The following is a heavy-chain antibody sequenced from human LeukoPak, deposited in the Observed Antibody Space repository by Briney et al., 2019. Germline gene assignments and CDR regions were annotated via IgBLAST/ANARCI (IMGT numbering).Heavy chain of an antibody. Sequence: PGGSLRLSCAASGFTFSSYSMNWVRQAPGKGLEWVSSISSSSSYIYYADSVKGRFTISRDNAKNSLYLQMNSLRAEDTAVYYCAREIVATSILDYWGQGTLVTVSS. CDR2: ISSSSSYI. J-gene: IGHJ4*02. CDR1: GFTFSSYS. D-gene: IGHD5-12*01. V-gene: IGHV3-21*01. CDR3: AREIVATSILDY.